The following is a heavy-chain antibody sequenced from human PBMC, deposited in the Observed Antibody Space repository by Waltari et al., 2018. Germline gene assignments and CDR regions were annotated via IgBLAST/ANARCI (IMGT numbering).Heavy chain of an antibody. CDR3: ARGILGRGDY. CDR2: IKQSGST. J-gene: IGHJ4*02. V-gene: IGHV4-34*01. D-gene: IGHD1-26*01. CDR1: GGSFSGYY. Sequence: QVQLQQWGAGLLKPSETLSLTCAVYGGSFSGYYWSWIRQPPGKGLEWSGEIKQSGSTNYNPSLKSRVTISVETSKNQFSLKLSSVTAADTAVYYCARGILGRGDYWGQGTLVTVSS.